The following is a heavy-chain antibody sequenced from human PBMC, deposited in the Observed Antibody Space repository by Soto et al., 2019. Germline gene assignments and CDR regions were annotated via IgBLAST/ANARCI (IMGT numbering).Heavy chain of an antibody. CDR1: GFTFSRYD. CDR2: IGTADDT. CDR3: ARGDRGAFDL. Sequence: GGSLRLSCAASGFTFSRYDMHWVRQVTGKGLEWVSSIGTADDTFYPGSVKGRFTISRDNARNTLYLQMNSLRAEDTAVYYCARGDRGAFDLWGQGTVVTVSS. J-gene: IGHJ3*01. D-gene: IGHD1-26*01. V-gene: IGHV3-13*04.